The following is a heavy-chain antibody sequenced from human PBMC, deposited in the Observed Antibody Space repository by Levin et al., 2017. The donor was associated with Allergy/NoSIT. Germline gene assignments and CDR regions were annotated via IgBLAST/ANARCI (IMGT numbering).Heavy chain of an antibody. Sequence: GSLRLSCTVSGGSISSNYYWGWIRQPPGKGLEWIGNFYFGGSTYYNPSLRSRVTISVDTSKNQFSLRLSSVTAADTAVYYCARANCNGGSCGGDYWGQGTLVTVSS. CDR3: ARANCNGGSCGGDY. CDR2: FYFGGST. J-gene: IGHJ4*02. CDR1: GGSISSNYY. V-gene: IGHV4-39*07. D-gene: IGHD2-15*01.